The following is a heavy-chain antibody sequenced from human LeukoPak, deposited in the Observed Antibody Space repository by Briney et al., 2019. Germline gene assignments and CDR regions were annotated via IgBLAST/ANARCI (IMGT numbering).Heavy chain of an antibody. V-gene: IGHV3-23*01. Sequence: GGSLRLSCAASGFTFSNAWMSWVRQAPGKGLEWVSSISGSGGSTYYADSVKGRFTISRDNSRNTLSLQMNSLRVDDTAVYYCARGFRSVTTWGYFDYWGQGALVTVSS. D-gene: IGHD4-17*01. CDR1: GFTFSNAW. CDR2: ISGSGGST. CDR3: ARGFRSVTTWGYFDY. J-gene: IGHJ4*02.